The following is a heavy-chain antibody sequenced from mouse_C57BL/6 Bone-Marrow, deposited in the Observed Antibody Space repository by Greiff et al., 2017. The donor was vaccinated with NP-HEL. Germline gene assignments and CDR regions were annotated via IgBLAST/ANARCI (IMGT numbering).Heavy chain of an antibody. CDR1: GYTFTDYY. V-gene: IGHV1-75*01. Sequence: VQLQQSGPELVKPGASVKISCKASGYTFTDYYINWVKQRPGQGLEWIGWIFPGSGSTYYNEKFKGKATLTVDKSSSTAYMLLSSLTSEDSAVYFCARELIYDGYPAWFAYWGQGTLVTVSA. J-gene: IGHJ3*01. CDR3: ARELIYDGYPAWFAY. D-gene: IGHD2-3*01. CDR2: IFPGSGST.